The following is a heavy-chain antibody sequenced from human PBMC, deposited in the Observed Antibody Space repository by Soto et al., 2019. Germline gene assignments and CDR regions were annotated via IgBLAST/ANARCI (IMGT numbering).Heavy chain of an antibody. D-gene: IGHD5-18*01. CDR2: ISSSSYI. CDR1: GFTFSSYS. J-gene: IGHJ4*02. V-gene: IGHV3-21*01. CDR3: ARDQSGYSYGYGFGY. Sequence: GGSLRLSCAASGFTFSSYSMNWVRQAPGKGLEWVSSISSSSYIYYADSVKGRFTISRDNAKNSLYLQMNSLRAEDTAVYYCARDQSGYSYGYGFGYWAQGAVVTVSS.